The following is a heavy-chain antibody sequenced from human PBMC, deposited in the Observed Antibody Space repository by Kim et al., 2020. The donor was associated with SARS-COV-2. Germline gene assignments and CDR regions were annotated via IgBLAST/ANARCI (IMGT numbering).Heavy chain of an antibody. V-gene: IGHV4-39*01. J-gene: IGHJ4*02. CDR2: IYYSGST. D-gene: IGHD6-19*01. CDR3: ARLVAGNFDY. Sequence: SETLSLTCTVSGGSISSSSYYWGWIRQPPGKGLEWIGSIYYSGSTYYNPSLKSRVTISVDTSKNQFSLKLSSVTAADTAVYYCARLVAGNFDYWGQGTLVTVSS. CDR1: GGSISSSSYY.